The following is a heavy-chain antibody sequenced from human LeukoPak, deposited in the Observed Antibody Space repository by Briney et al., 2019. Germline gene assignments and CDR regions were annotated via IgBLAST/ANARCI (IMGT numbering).Heavy chain of an antibody. Sequence: GESLKISCKGSGYSFTSYWIGWVRQMPGKGLEWMGIIYPGDSDTRYSPSFQGKVTISADKSISTAYLQWSSLKASDTVMYYCARHSSSWDNYYYMDVWGKGTTVTVSS. CDR3: ARHSSSWDNYYYMDV. D-gene: IGHD6-13*01. CDR1: GYSFTSYW. CDR2: IYPGDSDT. V-gene: IGHV5-51*01. J-gene: IGHJ6*03.